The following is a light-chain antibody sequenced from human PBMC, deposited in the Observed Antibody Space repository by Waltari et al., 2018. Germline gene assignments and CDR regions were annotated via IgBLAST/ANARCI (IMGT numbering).Light chain of an antibody. CDR1: QGLIHSDGNTY. CDR3: MQSTQWPRT. J-gene: IGKJ1*01. V-gene: IGKV2-30*02. Sequence: DVVMTQSPLSLTVTLGQPASISCRSSQGLIHSDGNTYLNWFHQRPGQSPRRLIYKVFNRESGVPDRFSGSGSGTDFTLKISRVEAEDVGFYYCMQSTQWPRTFGQGTKVQIK. CDR2: KVF.